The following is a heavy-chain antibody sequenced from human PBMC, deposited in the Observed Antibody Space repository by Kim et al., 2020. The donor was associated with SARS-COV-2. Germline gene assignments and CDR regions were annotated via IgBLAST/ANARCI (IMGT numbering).Heavy chain of an antibody. CDR1: GGSLSGYY. CDR2: IDYSGGT. J-gene: IGHJ5*02. Sequence: SETLSLTCAVSGGSLSGYYWSWVRQSPGKGLEWIGQIDYSGGTLYNPSLKSRVTISVDTSKLQFSLKVTSVAAADTAMYYCARIGTYCTGGRCFPSNFVPWGQRTRVTLSP. CDR3: ARIGTYCTGGRCFPSNFVP. V-gene: IGHV4-34*01. D-gene: IGHD2-15*01.